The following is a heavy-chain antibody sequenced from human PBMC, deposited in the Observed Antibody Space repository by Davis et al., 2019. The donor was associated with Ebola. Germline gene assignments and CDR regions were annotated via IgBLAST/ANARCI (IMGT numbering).Heavy chain of an antibody. CDR3: ATSSIAARPGYYYGMDV. Sequence: GGSLRLSCAASGFTFSSYWMSWVRQAPGKGLEWVSAISGSGGSTYYADSVKGRFTISRDNAKNSLYLQMNSLRAEDTAVYYCATSSIAARPGYYYGMDVWGQGTTVTVSS. D-gene: IGHD6-6*01. V-gene: IGHV3-23*01. CDR1: GFTFSSYW. J-gene: IGHJ6*02. CDR2: ISGSGGST.